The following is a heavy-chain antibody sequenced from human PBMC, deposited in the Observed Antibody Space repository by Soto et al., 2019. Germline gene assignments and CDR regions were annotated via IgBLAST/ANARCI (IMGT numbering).Heavy chain of an antibody. D-gene: IGHD1-26*01. J-gene: IGHJ3*02. CDR1: GYTFTGYY. CDR2: INPNSGGT. V-gene: IGHV1-2*04. Sequence: ASVKVSCKASGYTFTGYYMHWVRQAPGQGLEWMGWINPNSGGTNYAQKFQGWVTMTRDTSISTAYMELSRLRSDDTAVYYCARDSGFGPAGWAFDIWGQGTMVTVSS. CDR3: ARDSGFGPAGWAFDI.